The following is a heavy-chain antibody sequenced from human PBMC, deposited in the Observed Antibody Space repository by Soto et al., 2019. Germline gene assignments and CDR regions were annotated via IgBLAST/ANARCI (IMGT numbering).Heavy chain of an antibody. Sequence: QVQLQESGPGLVKPSQTLALTCTVSGGSISSGGYYWSWIRQHAGKGLEWIGYIYYSGSTYYNPSLKSRVTISVDTSKNQFSLKLSSVTAADTAVYYCARDLQYSRLFFGMDVWGQGTTVTVSS. CDR3: ARDLQYSRLFFGMDV. V-gene: IGHV4-31*03. J-gene: IGHJ6*02. CDR1: GGSISSGGYY. CDR2: IYYSGST. D-gene: IGHD6-13*01.